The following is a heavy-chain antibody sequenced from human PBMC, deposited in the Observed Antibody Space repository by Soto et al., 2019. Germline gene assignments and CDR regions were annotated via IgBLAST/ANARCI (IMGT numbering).Heavy chain of an antibody. CDR2: INPSGGST. J-gene: IGHJ4*02. Sequence: QVQLVQSGAEVKKPGASVKVSCKASGYTFTSYYMHWVRQAPGQGLEWMGIINPSGGSTSYAQKFQGRFTMTRDTSTSTVYMELSSLRSQDTAVYYCARPYYDILTGYYPQELDYWGQGTLVTVSS. CDR1: GYTFTSYY. CDR3: ARPYYDILTGYYPQELDY. V-gene: IGHV1-46*03. D-gene: IGHD3-9*01.